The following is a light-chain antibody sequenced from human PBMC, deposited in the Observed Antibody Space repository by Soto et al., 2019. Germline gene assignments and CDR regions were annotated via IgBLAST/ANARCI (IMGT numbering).Light chain of an antibody. Sequence: QSVLTQHASVSGAPGQSSTISCTGTSSDVGGYNYVSWYQQHPGKAPKLMIYEVSNRPSGVSNRFSGSTSGNTASLNISGLQAEDEADYYCSSYTSSSTRVFGGGTKLTVL. CDR3: SSYTSSSTRV. CDR2: EVS. CDR1: SSDVGGYNY. J-gene: IGLJ3*02. V-gene: IGLV2-14*01.